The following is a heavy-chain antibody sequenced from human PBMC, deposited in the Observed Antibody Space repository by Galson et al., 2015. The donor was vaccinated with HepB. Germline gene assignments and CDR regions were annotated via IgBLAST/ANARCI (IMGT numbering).Heavy chain of an antibody. CDR3: ARDDDTSGPSSHFGY. J-gene: IGHJ4*02. V-gene: IGHV3-33*01. Sequence: SLRLSCAASGFSFSSYCMHWVRQAPGKGLEWVAAIQYDGSNKNYADSVTGRVTISRDNSKDTLYLQMNSLRAEDTAVYFCARDDDTSGPSSHFGYWGQGTLVTVSS. CDR2: IQYDGSNK. CDR1: GFSFSSYC. D-gene: IGHD3-22*01.